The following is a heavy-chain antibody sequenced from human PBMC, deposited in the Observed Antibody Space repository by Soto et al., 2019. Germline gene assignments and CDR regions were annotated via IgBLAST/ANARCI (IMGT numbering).Heavy chain of an antibody. J-gene: IGHJ6*02. CDR1: GGTFSSYA. V-gene: IGHV1-69*13. D-gene: IGHD6-25*01. Sequence: ASVKVSCKASGGTFSSYAISWVRQAPGQGLEWMGGIIPIFGTANYAQKFQGRVTITADESTSTAYMELSSLRSEDTAVYYCARDFSATQGAVYYYGMDVWGQGTTVTVSS. CDR3: ARDFSATQGAVYYYGMDV. CDR2: IIPIFGTA.